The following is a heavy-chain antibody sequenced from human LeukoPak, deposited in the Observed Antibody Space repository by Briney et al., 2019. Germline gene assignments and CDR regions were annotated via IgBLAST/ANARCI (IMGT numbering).Heavy chain of an antibody. CDR1: GGSFSGYY. D-gene: IGHD3-10*01. J-gene: IGHJ4*02. Sequence: SETLSLTCAVYGGSFSGYYWGWIRQPPGKGLEWIGEINHSGSTNYNPSLKSRVTISVDTSKNQFSLKLSSVTAADTAVYYCARVRGARYGSGSYYNNPVFDYWGQGTLVTVSS. CDR2: INHSGST. CDR3: ARVRGARYGSGSYYNNPVFDY. V-gene: IGHV4-34*01.